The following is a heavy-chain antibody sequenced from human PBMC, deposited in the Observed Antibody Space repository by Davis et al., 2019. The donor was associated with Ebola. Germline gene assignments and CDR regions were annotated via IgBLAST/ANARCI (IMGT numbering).Heavy chain of an antibody. CDR3: AKDHAHGYGNYGMDV. Sequence: GESLKISCAASGFTFSSYSMNWVRQAPGKGLEWVSYISSSSSTIYYADSVKGRFTISRDNAKNSLYLQMNSLRAEDTAVYYCAKDHAHGYGNYGMDVWGKGTTVTVSS. D-gene: IGHD3-16*01. J-gene: IGHJ6*04. CDR2: ISSSSSTI. V-gene: IGHV3-48*01. CDR1: GFTFSSYS.